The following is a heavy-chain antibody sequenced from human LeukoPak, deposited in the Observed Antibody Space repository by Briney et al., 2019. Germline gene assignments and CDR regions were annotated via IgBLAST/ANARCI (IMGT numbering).Heavy chain of an antibody. CDR1: GFTFSSYS. D-gene: IGHD5-24*01. CDR2: ISSSSSTI. V-gene: IGHV3-48*01. J-gene: IGHJ4*02. Sequence: GGSLRLSCAASGFTFSSYSMDWVRQAPGKGLEWVSYISSSSSTIYYADSVKGRFTISRDNAKNSLYLQMNSLRVEDTAVYYCARGVEMVTINYFDYWGWEPWSPSPQ. CDR3: ARGVEMVTINYFDY.